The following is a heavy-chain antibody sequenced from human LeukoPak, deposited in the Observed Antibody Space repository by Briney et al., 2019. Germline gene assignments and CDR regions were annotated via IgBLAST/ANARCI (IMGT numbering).Heavy chain of an antibody. V-gene: IGHV1-69*13. CDR2: IIPIFGTA. J-gene: IGHJ4*02. CDR1: GGTFSSYA. Sequence: SVKVSCKASGGTFSSYAISWVRQAPGQGLEWMGGIIPIFGTANYAQKLQGRVTITADESTSTAYMELSSLRSEDTAVYYCARGRFLTTVTIFDYWGQGTLVTVSS. D-gene: IGHD4-11*01. CDR3: ARGRFLTTVTIFDY.